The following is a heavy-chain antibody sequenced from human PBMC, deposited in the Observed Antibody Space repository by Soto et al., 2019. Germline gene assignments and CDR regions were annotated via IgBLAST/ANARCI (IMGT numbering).Heavy chain of an antibody. D-gene: IGHD6-6*01. CDR3: AREAIAARTAITNY. J-gene: IGHJ1*01. CDR2: ISSSSSYI. Sequence: EVQLVESGGGLVKPGGSLRLSRAASGFTFSSYSMNWVRQAPGKGLECLSSISSSSSYIYYADSVTGRFTISRDHAKNSLYLQRNGLRAEDSAVYYRAREAIAARTAITNYGGQGTLVTVSS. CDR1: GFTFSSYS. V-gene: IGHV3-21*01.